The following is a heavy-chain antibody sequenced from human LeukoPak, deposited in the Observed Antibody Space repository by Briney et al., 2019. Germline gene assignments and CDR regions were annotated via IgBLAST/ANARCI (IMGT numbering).Heavy chain of an antibody. Sequence: PSQTLSLTCTVSGGSISSDNYYWTWIRQPAGKGLEWIGHIYTSGTTNYNPSLKSRVTILLDTSKNQFSLNLNSVTAADTAIYYCAGLFEYWGQETLVTV. V-gene: IGHV4-61*09. CDR3: AGLFEY. J-gene: IGHJ4*02. CDR2: IYTSGTT. CDR1: GGSISSDNYY.